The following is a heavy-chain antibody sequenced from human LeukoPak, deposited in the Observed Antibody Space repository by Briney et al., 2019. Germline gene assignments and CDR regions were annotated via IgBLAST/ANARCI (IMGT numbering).Heavy chain of an antibody. D-gene: IGHD2-8*01. V-gene: IGHV4-39*01. CDR2: IYYSGKT. CDR3: ARHLKGYCSNGVCSDAFDI. Sequence: SETLSLTCTVSSGSISSSSSYYWGWIRQPPGKGLEWIGSIYYSGKTYYSPSLKSRVTISVDTSKNQFSPKLSSVTAADTAVYYCARHLKGYCSNGVCSDAFDIWGQGTMVTVSS. CDR1: SGSISSSSSYY. J-gene: IGHJ3*02.